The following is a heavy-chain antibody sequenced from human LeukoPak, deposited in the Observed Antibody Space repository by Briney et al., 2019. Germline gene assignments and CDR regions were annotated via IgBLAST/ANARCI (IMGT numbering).Heavy chain of an antibody. V-gene: IGHV1-2*02. CDR1: GYTFTGYY. D-gene: IGHD6-6*01. J-gene: IGHJ4*02. Sequence: ASVKVSCKASGYTFTGYYMHWVRQAPGQGLEWMGWINPNSGGANYAQKFQGRVTMTRDTSISTAYMELSRLRSDDTAVYYCARGYSSSSVPSDYWGQGTLVTVSS. CDR2: INPNSGGA. CDR3: ARGYSSSSVPSDY.